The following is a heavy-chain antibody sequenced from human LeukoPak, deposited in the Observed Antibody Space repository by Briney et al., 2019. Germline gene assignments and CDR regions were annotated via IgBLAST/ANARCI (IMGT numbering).Heavy chain of an antibody. CDR1: GFTFSNFA. J-gene: IGHJ4*02. D-gene: IGHD5-18*01. Sequence: GGSLRLSCAASGFTFSNFAMSWVRQAPGKGLEWVSTISSDGISTYYADSVKGRFTISRDNSRNTLWLQMNTLRAEDTAVYYCAEIHGYSYGYVYWGQGTLVTVSS. CDR2: ISSDGIST. CDR3: AEIHGYSYGYVY. V-gene: IGHV3-23*01.